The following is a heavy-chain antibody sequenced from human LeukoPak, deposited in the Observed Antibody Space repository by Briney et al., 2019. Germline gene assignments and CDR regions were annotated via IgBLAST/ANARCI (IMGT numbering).Heavy chain of an antibody. V-gene: IGHV3-72*01. CDR3: ARGNWGGNAFDI. CDR1: GFTFSSYA. Sequence: GGSLRLSCAASGFTFSSYAMSWVRQAPGKGLEWVGRTRNKANSYTTEYAASVKGRFTISRDDSKNSLYLQMNSLKTEDTAVYYCARGNWGGNAFDIWGQGTMVTVSS. CDR2: TRNKANSYTT. J-gene: IGHJ3*02. D-gene: IGHD7-27*01.